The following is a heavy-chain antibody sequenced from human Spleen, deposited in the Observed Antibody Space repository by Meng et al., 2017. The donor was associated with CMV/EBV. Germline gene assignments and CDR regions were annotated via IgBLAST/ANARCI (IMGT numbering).Heavy chain of an antibody. CDR1: GGTFSSYA. CDR2: IIPILGIA. CDR3: ARDVGDSWWLALR. V-gene: IGHV1-69*10. D-gene: IGHD2-21*01. Sequence: SVKVSCKASGGTFSSYAISWVRQAPGQGLEWMGGIIPILGIANYAQKFQGRVTITADKSTSTAYMELSRPRSDDTAVYYCARDVGDSWWLALRWGQGTLVTVSS. J-gene: IGHJ1*01.